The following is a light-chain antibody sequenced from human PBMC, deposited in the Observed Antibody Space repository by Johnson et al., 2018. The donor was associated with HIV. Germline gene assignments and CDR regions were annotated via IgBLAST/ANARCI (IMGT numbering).Light chain of an antibody. V-gene: IGLV1-51*02. CDR2: ENT. Sequence: QSVLTQPPSVSAAPGQKVTISCSGSSSNIGNNYVSWYQHLPGTAPKLLIYENTKRPSGVTDRFSGSKSGSSATLGITGLQTGDEADYYCATWDRSLSAGGVFGTWTKVTGL. J-gene: IGLJ1*01. CDR1: SSNIGNNY. CDR3: ATWDRSLSAGGV.